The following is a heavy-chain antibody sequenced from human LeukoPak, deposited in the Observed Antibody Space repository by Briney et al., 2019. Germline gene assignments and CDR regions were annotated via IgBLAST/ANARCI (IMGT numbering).Heavy chain of an antibody. D-gene: IGHD1-26*01. CDR1: GGSVSSSIYH. V-gene: IGHV4-61*01. CDR3: AREPWGVGATHFDY. CDR2: IYYSGST. J-gene: IGHJ4*02. Sequence: SETLSLTCTVSGGSVSSSIYHWFWIRQPPGKGLEWIGYIYYSGSTNYNPSLKSRVTISVDTSKNQFSLKLSSVTAADTAVYYCAREPWGVGATHFDYWGQGTLVTVSS.